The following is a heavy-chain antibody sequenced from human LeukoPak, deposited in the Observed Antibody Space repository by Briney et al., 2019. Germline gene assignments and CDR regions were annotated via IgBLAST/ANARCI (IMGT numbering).Heavy chain of an antibody. Sequence: PGGSLRLSCTASGFTFGAYAMSWVRQAPGKGLEWVGLIRSKGYGGTTEYAASVQGRFTISRDDSKSFAFLQMDSLKTEDTAVYYCCRVRTEVNAKYYCDYWGQGTLVTVSS. J-gene: IGHJ4*02. CDR1: GFTFGAYA. CDR3: CRVRTEVNAKYYCDY. V-gene: IGHV3-49*04. D-gene: IGHD4-23*01. CDR2: IRSKGYGGTT.